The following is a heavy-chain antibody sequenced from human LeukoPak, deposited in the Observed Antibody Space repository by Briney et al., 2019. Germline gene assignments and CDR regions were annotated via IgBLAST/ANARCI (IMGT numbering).Heavy chain of an antibody. Sequence: SVKVSCKASGGTFSSYAISWVRQAPGQGLEWMGGIIPIFGTANYAQKFQGRVTITTDESTSTAYMELSSLRSEDTAVYYCARDHPLAVAGIGYFDYWGQGTLVTVSS. D-gene: IGHD6-19*01. J-gene: IGHJ4*02. V-gene: IGHV1-69*05. CDR3: ARDHPLAVAGIGYFDY. CDR2: IIPIFGTA. CDR1: GGTFSSYA.